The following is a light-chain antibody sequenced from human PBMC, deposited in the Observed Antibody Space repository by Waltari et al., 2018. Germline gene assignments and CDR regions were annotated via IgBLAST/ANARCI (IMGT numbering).Light chain of an antibody. V-gene: IGKV3-15*01. CDR1: QSVRNN. J-gene: IGKJ1*01. CDR2: GAS. CDR3: QQYNNWPPWT. Sequence: EIVMTQSPATLSVSPGERATLSCRAIQSVRNNLVWYQQKPGQAPRLLIYGASTRVTGIPARFSGSGSGTEFTLTISSLQSEDFAVYYCQQYNNWPPWTFGQGTKVEIK.